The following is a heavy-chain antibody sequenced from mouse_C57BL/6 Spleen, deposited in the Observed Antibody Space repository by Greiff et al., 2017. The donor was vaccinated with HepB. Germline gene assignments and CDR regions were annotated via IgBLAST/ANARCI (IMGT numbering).Heavy chain of an antibody. J-gene: IGHJ1*03. CDR1: GYTFTDYY. CDR2: IYPGSGNT. V-gene: IGHV1-76*01. D-gene: IGHD1-1*01. CDR3: AREGDYYGSSFYWYFDV. Sequence: QVQLQQSGAELVRPGASVKLSCKASGYTFTDYYINWVKQRPGQGLEWIARIYPGSGNTYYNEKFKGKATLTAEKSSSTAYMQLSSLTSEDSAVYFCAREGDYYGSSFYWYFDVWGTGTTVTVSS.